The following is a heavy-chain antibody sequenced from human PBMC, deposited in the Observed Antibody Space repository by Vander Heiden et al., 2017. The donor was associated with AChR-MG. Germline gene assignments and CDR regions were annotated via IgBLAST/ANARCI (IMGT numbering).Heavy chain of an antibody. Sequence: EVQLVESGGGSIQPGGSLRLSCAASGFTASSNYMSWVRQAPGKGLEWVSVIYSGGSTYYADSVKGRFTISRDNSKNTLYLQMNSLRAEDTAVYYCYSYYYDSSGYYEAFDIWGQGTMVTVSS. V-gene: IGHV3-53*01. CDR2: IYSGGST. J-gene: IGHJ3*02. CDR3: YSYYYDSSGYYEAFDI. CDR1: GFTASSNY. D-gene: IGHD3-22*01.